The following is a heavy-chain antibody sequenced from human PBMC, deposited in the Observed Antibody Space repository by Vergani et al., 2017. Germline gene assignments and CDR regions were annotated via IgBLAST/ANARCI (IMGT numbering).Heavy chain of an antibody. CDR3: VRTVALWFGETKDGGWFDP. J-gene: IGHJ5*02. V-gene: IGHV4-38-2*01. CDR1: GYSITSGYY. D-gene: IGHD3-10*01. CDR2: IYHTGSA. Sequence: QVQLLESGPGLLKPSETLSLTCSVSGYSITSGYYWGWLRQPPGRGPEWISSIYHTGSAYYNPSLKSRVTVSVDTSMNQVSLKLNSVTAADTAVYFCVRTVALWFGETKDGGWFDPWGQGTLVTDTS.